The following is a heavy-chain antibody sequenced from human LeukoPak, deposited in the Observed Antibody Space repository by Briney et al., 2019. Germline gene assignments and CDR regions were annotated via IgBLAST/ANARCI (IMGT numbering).Heavy chain of an antibody. Sequence: GGSLRLSCAASGFTFSSYAMHWVRQAPGKGLEYVSAISSNGGSTYYANSVKGRFTISRDNSNNTMYLQMGSLRADDMAVYYCERAVPGGSGRYYYYYMDVWGKGTTVTISS. CDR1: GFTFSSYA. CDR2: ISSNGGST. CDR3: ERAVPGGSGRYYYYYMDV. V-gene: IGHV3-64*01. D-gene: IGHD3-10*01. J-gene: IGHJ6*03.